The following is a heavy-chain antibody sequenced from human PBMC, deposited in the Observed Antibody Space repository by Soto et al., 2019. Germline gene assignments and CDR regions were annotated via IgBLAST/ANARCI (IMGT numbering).Heavy chain of an antibody. V-gene: IGHV3-30*03. Sequence: GGSLRLSCAASGFTFSSYGMHWVRQAPGKGLEWVAVISYDGSNKYYADSVKGRFTISRDNSKNTLYLQMNSLRAEDTAVYYCATGSGYYFTLPADIWGQGTMVTVSS. CDR3: ATGSGYYFTLPADI. J-gene: IGHJ3*02. CDR2: ISYDGSNK. D-gene: IGHD3-22*01. CDR1: GFTFSSYG.